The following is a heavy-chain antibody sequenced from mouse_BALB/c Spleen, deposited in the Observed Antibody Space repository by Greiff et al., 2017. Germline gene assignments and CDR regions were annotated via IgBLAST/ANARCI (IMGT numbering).Heavy chain of an antibody. V-gene: IGHV2-6-7*01. J-gene: IGHJ4*01. CDR3: ARGGLRRGAMDY. Sequence: VKLMESGPGLVAPSQSLSITCTVSGFSLPGYGVNWVRQPPGKGLEWLGMLWGDGSTDYNSALKSRLSISKDNSKSQVFLKMNSLQTDDTARYYCARGGLRRGAMDYGGQGTSVTVSS. CDR2: LWGDGST. CDR1: GFSLPGYG. D-gene: IGHD2-2*01.